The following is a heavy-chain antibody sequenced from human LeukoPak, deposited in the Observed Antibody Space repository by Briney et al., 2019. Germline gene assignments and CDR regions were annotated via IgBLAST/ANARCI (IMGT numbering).Heavy chain of an antibody. V-gene: IGHV3-21*01. CDR2: ISSSSSYI. J-gene: IGHJ6*03. D-gene: IGHD3-3*01. CDR3: AREDKVYDFWSGPYYYYYMDV. Sequence: GGSLRLSCAASGFTFSSYSMNWVRQAPGKGLEWVSSISSSSSYIYYADSVKGRFTISRDNAKNSLYLQMNSLRAEDTAVYYCAREDKVYDFWSGPYYYYYMDVWGKGTTVTVSS. CDR1: GFTFSSYS.